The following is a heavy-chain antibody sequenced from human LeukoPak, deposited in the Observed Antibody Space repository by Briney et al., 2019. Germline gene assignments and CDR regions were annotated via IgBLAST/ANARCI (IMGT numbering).Heavy chain of an antibody. CDR2: ISYDGSNK. CDR1: GSTFSSYG. J-gene: IGHJ4*02. Sequence: GRSLRLSCAASGSTFSSYGMHWVRQAPGKGLEWVAVISYDGSNKYYADSVKGRFTISRDNSKNTLYLQMNSLRAEDTAVYYCAKPRGTYYYDSSGYFDYWGQGTLVTVSS. V-gene: IGHV3-30*18. D-gene: IGHD3-22*01. CDR3: AKPRGTYYYDSSGYFDY.